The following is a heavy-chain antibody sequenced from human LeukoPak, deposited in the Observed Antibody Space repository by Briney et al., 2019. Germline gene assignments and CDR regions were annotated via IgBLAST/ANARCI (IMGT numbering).Heavy chain of an antibody. CDR2: ISGSGGST. CDR3: AKSRHYDSSGYVDY. CDR1: GFTFSSYA. D-gene: IGHD3-22*01. V-gene: IGHV3-23*01. Sequence: GGSLRLSCAASGFTFSSYAMSWVRQAPGKGLEWVSAISGSGGSTYYADSVKGRFTISRDNSKNTLYLQMNSLRAEDTAVYYCAKSRHYDSSGYVDYWGQGTLVTVSS. J-gene: IGHJ4*02.